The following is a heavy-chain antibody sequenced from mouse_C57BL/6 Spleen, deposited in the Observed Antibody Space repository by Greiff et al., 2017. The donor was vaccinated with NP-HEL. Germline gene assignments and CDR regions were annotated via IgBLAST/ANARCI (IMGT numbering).Heavy chain of an antibody. CDR2: IDPETGGT. CDR3: TRRKGGGSRRYFDV. J-gene: IGHJ1*03. D-gene: IGHD1-1*01. CDR1: GYTFTDYE. Sequence: QVQLKESGAELVRPGASVTLSCKASGYTFTDYEMHWVKQTPVHGLEWIGAIDPETGGTAYNQKFKGKAILTADKSSSTAYIEIRSLTSKDSDVYYCTRRKGGGSRRYFDVWGTGTTVTVSS. V-gene: IGHV1-15*01.